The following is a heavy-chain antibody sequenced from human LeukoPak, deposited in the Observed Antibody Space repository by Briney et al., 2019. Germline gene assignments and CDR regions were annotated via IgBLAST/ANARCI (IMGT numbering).Heavy chain of an antibody. D-gene: IGHD3-10*01. CDR1: GYTFTGCY. Sequence: ASVKVSCKASGYTFTGCYMHWVRQAPGQGLEWMGWINPNSGGTNYAQKFQGRVTMTRDTSISTAYMELSSLRSEDTAVYYCARGYYYGSGSRNWFDPWGQGTLVTVSS. CDR2: INPNSGGT. V-gene: IGHV1-2*02. CDR3: ARGYYYGSGSRNWFDP. J-gene: IGHJ5*02.